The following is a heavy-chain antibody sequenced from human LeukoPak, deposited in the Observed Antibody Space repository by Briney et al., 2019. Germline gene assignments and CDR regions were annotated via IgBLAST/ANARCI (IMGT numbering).Heavy chain of an antibody. Sequence: PGGSLRLSCAASGFTFSSYSMNWVRQAPGKGLEWVSAISGSGGSTYYADSVKGRFTISRDNSKNTLYLQMNSLRAEDTAVYYCAKPLHYDSSPHGGYWGQGTLVTVSS. CDR1: GFTFSSYS. CDR3: AKPLHYDSSPHGGY. CDR2: ISGSGGST. V-gene: IGHV3-23*01. J-gene: IGHJ4*02. D-gene: IGHD3-22*01.